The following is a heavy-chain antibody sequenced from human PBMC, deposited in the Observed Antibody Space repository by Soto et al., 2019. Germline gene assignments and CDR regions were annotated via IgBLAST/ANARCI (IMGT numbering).Heavy chain of an antibody. J-gene: IGHJ4*02. Sequence: EVQLLESGGGLVQPGGYLRLSCAASGFTFSTYAMNWVRQAPGKGLEWVSTISVSGDSAFFADSVRGRFTISRDNSKNTVYLQMNSLRADDTAMYYCATRHLSYCSGGTCNPFDFWGQGTLVTVSS. CDR1: GFTFSTYA. D-gene: IGHD2-15*01. V-gene: IGHV3-23*01. CDR2: ISVSGDSA. CDR3: ATRHLSYCSGGTCNPFDF.